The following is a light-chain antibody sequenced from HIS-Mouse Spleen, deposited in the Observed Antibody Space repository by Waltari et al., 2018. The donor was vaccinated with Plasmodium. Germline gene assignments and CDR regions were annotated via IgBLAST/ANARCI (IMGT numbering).Light chain of an antibody. CDR3: YSTDSSGNHRV. Sequence: SYELTQPPSVSVSPGQTARITCSGDALPTKYAYLYQQKSGQAPVLWIYEDSKRPPGNPEGFSGSSSGKMATLTISGAQVEDEADYYCYSTDSSGNHRVFGGGTKLTVL. J-gene: IGLJ3*02. CDR1: ALPTKY. V-gene: IGLV3-10*01. CDR2: EDS.